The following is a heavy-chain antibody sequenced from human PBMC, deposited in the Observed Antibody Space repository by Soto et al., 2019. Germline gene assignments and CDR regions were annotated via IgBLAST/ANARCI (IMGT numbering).Heavy chain of an antibody. CDR3: ARDGDDCSGGSCKAFHY. J-gene: IGHJ4*02. V-gene: IGHV1-46*01. CDR2: INASGGST. CDR1: GYTFTSYG. Sequence: ASVKVSCKASGYTFTSYGISWVRQAPGQGLEWMGIINASGGSTSYAQKFQGRVTMTRDTSTSTVYMELSSLRSEDTAVYYCARDGDDCSGGSCKAFHYWGQGTLVTVSS. D-gene: IGHD2-15*01.